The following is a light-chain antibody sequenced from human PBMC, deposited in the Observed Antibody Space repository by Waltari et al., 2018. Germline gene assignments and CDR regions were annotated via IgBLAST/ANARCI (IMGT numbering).Light chain of an antibody. CDR1: SSDVGGYNY. V-gene: IGLV2-14*01. J-gene: IGLJ1*01. CDR2: ELS. Sequence: QSALTQPASVSGSSGQSITISCTGTSSDVGGYNYVWGYQLHPGKAPKLRIYELSNRPAGVPHRCTGSKSGNTASLAISGRRAEDEAEYCCSSYTSSSTRVLGTETKVTVL. CDR3: SSYTSSSTRV.